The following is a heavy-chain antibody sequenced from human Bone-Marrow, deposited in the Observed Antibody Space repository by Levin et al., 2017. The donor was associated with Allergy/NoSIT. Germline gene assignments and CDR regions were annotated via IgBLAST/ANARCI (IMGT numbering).Heavy chain of an antibody. J-gene: IGHJ4*02. CDR1: GFTFSTYA. CDR3: AKQYCDTFSCYPVDY. CDR2: VSDSGDGT. V-gene: IGHV3-23*01. D-gene: IGHD2/OR15-2a*01. Sequence: GGSLRLSCAASGFTFSTYAMTWIRQAPGKGLEGVSVVSDSGDGTYYADSVKGRFTVSRDNSRNRLYLQMNSLRVEDTAIYYCAKQYCDTFSCYPVDYWGQGTLVIVSS.